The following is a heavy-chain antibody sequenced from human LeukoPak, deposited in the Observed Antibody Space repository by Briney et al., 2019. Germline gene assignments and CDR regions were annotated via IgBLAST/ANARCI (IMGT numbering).Heavy chain of an antibody. J-gene: IGHJ4*02. CDR2: IRSKANSYAT. D-gene: IGHD6-13*01. V-gene: IGHV3-73*01. Sequence: QPGGSLRLSCAASGFTFSGSAMHWVRQASGKWLEWVGRIRSKANSYATAYAASVKGRFTISRDDSKNTAYLQMNSLKTEDTAVYYCTRGYSSSWYGEDYFDYWGQGTLVTVSS. CDR1: GFTFSGSA. CDR3: TRGYSSSWYGEDYFDY.